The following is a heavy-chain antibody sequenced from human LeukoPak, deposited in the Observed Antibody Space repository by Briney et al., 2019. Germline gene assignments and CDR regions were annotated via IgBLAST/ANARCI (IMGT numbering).Heavy chain of an antibody. CDR1: GFIFSDHY. V-gene: IGHV3-72*01. CDR3: TRRDSSGYYSFDY. D-gene: IGHD3-22*01. J-gene: IGHJ4*02. CDR2: TKNKADSYTT. Sequence: HAGGSLRLSCAASGFIFSDHYMEWVRQAPGKGMEWVGRTKNKADSYTTESAASVKGRFTISRYDSNTSLYLQMNSLKTEDTAVYYCTRRDSSGYYSFDYWGQGTLVTVSS.